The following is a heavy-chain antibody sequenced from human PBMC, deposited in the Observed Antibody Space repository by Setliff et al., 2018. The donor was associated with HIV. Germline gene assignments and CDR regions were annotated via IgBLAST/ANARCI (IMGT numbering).Heavy chain of an antibody. D-gene: IGHD5-12*01. CDR1: GFTVSSNY. CDR3: AKGRWPVNVVSTIIRYYYYMDV. V-gene: IGHV3-30*02. Sequence: PGGSLRLSCAASGFTVSSNYMSWVRQAPGKGLEWVAMIRHDGSYGYYTESVKDRFTVSRDNSKNTVFLQMNSLRREDTGVYYCAKGRWPVNVVSTIIRYYYYMDVWGSGTTVTVSS. J-gene: IGHJ6*03. CDR2: IRHDGSYG.